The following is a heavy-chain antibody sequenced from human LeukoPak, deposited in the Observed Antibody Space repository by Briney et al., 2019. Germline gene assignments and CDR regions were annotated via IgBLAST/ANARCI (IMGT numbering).Heavy chain of an antibody. V-gene: IGHV3-30*02. J-gene: IGHJ4*02. Sequence: PGGSLRLCCAASGFTFSSYGMHWVRQAPGKGLEWVAFIRYDGSNRYYADSVKGRFTIYRDNSKNTVYLQMNSLRAEDTAVYYCAKGATYGDYTAFDYWGQGALVPVSS. D-gene: IGHD4-17*01. CDR2: IRYDGSNR. CDR1: GFTFSSYG. CDR3: AKGATYGDYTAFDY.